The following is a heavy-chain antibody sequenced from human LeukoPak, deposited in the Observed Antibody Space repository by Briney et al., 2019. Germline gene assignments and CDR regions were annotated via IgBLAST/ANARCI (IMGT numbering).Heavy chain of an antibody. CDR3: AKYVSAKGPPYGLDV. CDR1: EFPFSSYV. Sequence: GGSLRLSCAASEFPFSSYVMQWVRQAPGKGLEWVSGISASGGSTYYADSVKGRFTISRDNSKNTLYLQMNGLRAEDTAIYYCAKYVSAKGPPYGLDVCGQGTTVTVSS. J-gene: IGHJ6*02. D-gene: IGHD2/OR15-2a*01. CDR2: ISASGGST. V-gene: IGHV3-23*01.